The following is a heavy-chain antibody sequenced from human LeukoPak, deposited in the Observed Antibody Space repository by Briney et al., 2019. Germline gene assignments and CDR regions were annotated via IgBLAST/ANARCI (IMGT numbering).Heavy chain of an antibody. J-gene: IGHJ4*02. CDR1: GGTFSSYA. CDR3: ARGGGPTVTPS. CDR2: IIPIFGTA. D-gene: IGHD4-17*01. Sequence: GASVKVSCKAPGGTFSSYAISWVRQAPGQGLEWMGGIIPIFGTANYAQKFQGRVTITTDESTSTAYMELSSLRSEDTAVYYCARGGGPTVTPSWGQGTLVTVSS. V-gene: IGHV1-69*05.